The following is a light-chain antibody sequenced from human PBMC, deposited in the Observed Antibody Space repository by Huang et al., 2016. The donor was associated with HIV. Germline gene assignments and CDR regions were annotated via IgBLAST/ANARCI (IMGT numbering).Light chain of an antibody. Sequence: DIQMTQSPSSLSASVGDRVTISCRASQSISYYLNWYQQKPGKAPKLLIYSSSTLQSGVPSRFSGSASGRDFTLTIRSLQTEDFATYYCQHSYDGIPYTFGQGTKVEIK. V-gene: IGKV1-39*01. J-gene: IGKJ2*01. CDR1: QSISYY. CDR3: QHSYDGIPYT. CDR2: SSS.